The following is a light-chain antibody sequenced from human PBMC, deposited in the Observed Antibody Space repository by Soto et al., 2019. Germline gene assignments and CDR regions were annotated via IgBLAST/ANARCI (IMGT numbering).Light chain of an antibody. Sequence: EVVMTQSPATVPVSLGGRVTLSCRASQSVGSNLAWYQQKPGQPPRLLIYEASNRDNGVPTRFSGSGSGTEFTLTITSLQSEDFEVYYCQQYNHWPPWTFGHGTKVDIK. CDR3: QQYNHWPPWT. CDR2: EAS. J-gene: IGKJ1*01. CDR1: QSVGSN. V-gene: IGKV3D-15*01.